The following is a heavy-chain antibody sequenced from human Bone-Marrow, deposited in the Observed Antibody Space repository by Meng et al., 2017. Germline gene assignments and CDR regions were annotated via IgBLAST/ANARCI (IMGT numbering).Heavy chain of an antibody. CDR1: GVSFSGYY. V-gene: IGHV4-34*01. CDR3: ARDSAWGSSWYVPVYGMDV. D-gene: IGHD6-13*01. J-gene: IGHJ6*02. CDR2: INQSGST. Sequence: ESLKISCAVYGVSFSGYYWSWIRQPPGKGLEWIGEINQSGSTHYNPSLKIRVTISVDTSKNQFSLKLSSVTAADTAVNYWARDSAWGSSWYVPVYGMDVWGQGTTVTVSS.